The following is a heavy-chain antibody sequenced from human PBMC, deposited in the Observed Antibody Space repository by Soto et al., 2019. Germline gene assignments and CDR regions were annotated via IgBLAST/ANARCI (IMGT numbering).Heavy chain of an antibody. CDR2: IIPIFGTA. CDR1: GGTFSSYA. Sequence: QVQLVQSGAEVKKTGSSVKVSCKASGGTFSSYAISWVRQAPGQGLEWMGGIIPIFGTANYAQKFQGRVTITADESTSTAYMELSSLRSEDTAVYYCARGACSSTSCSYYYYYYGMDVWGQGTTVTVSS. V-gene: IGHV1-69*01. CDR3: ARGACSSTSCSYYYYYYGMDV. J-gene: IGHJ6*02. D-gene: IGHD2-2*01.